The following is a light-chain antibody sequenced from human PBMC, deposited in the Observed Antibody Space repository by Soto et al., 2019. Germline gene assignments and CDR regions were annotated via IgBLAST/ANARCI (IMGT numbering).Light chain of an antibody. CDR2: GAS. V-gene: IGKV3-20*01. Sequence: EIVLTQSPGTLSLSPGKSATLSCRASQSISSIYLDWYQQRPGQAPRLLIYGASSRATGIPDGFSGSGSGTEFTLTISRLEPEDCAVYYFQQYGSSSWTFGQGTKVEIK. CDR3: QQYGSSSWT. J-gene: IGKJ1*01. CDR1: QSISSIY.